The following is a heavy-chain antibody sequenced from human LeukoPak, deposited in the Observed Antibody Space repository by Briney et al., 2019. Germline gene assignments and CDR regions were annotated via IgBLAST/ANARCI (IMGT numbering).Heavy chain of an antibody. V-gene: IGHV3-7*01. CDR2: IKEDESEK. CDR3: ARGVYAFDI. D-gene: IGHD6-13*01. CDR1: GFTFSNYW. J-gene: IGHJ3*02. Sequence: PGGSLRLSCTVSGFTFSNYWKSWVRQAPGKGLEWVANIKEDESEKYYVDSVKGRCTISRDNAKNSLYLQMNSLRAEDTAVYYYARGVYAFDIWGQGTMITVSS.